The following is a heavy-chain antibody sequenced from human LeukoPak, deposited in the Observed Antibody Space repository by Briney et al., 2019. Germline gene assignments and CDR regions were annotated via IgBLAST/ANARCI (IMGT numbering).Heavy chain of an antibody. CDR3: ARMWWRDPDY. V-gene: IGHV1-18*01. CDR1: GYTFTSYA. Sequence: ASVKVSCKASGYTFTSYAMNWVRQAPGQGLEWMGWISAYNGNTNYAQKLQGRVTMTTDTSTSTAYMELRSLRSDDTAVYYCARMWWRDPDYWCQGTLVTVSS. J-gene: IGHJ4*02. D-gene: IGHD2-21*01. CDR2: ISAYNGNT.